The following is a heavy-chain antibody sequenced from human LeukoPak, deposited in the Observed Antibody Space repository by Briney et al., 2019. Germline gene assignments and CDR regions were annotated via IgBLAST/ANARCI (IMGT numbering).Heavy chain of an antibody. V-gene: IGHV1-18*01. D-gene: IGHD3-16*02. Sequence: ASVKVSCKASSYTFTNYAFTWVRQAPGQGLEWMGWISAYNGNTNYAQKLQGRVTMTTDTSTSTAYMELRSLRSDDTAVYYCAKTRGSYPYYMDVWGKGTTVTISS. CDR1: SYTFTNYA. J-gene: IGHJ6*03. CDR2: ISAYNGNT. CDR3: AKTRGSYPYYMDV.